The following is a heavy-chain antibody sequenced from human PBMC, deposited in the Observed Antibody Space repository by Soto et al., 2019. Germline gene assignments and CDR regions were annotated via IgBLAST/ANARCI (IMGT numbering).Heavy chain of an antibody. CDR1: GYTFTSDG. J-gene: IGHJ4*02. V-gene: IGHV1-18*04. Sequence: PSVRVSCKASGYTFTSDGITWVRQAPGQGLEWMGWITVNSGNTHYAQKLQGRVTMTTDTSTTTAYMELWSLRSDDTAVYYCARALIYGPYYYFDLSCQGTLVTVSS. CDR2: ITVNSGNT. D-gene: IGHD3-10*01. CDR3: ARALIYGPYYYFDL.